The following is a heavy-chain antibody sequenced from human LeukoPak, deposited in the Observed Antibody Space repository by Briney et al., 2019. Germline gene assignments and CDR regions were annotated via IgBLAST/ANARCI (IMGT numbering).Heavy chain of an antibody. D-gene: IGHD2/OR15-2a*01. CDR2: ISSYNGST. V-gene: IGHV1-18*01. Sequence: ASVKVSCKVSGYTFTNYGISWVRQPPAQGLEWMGWISSYNGSTNYAQKFQDRVTMTTDAATGNAYMELRRLRSDDTAVYYCGRDYRATGIILFFDYWGQGTLVTVPS. CDR3: GRDYRATGIILFFDY. CDR1: GYTFTNYG. J-gene: IGHJ4*02.